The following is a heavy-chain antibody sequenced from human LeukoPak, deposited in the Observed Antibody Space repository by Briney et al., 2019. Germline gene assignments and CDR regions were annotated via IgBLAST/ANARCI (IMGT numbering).Heavy chain of an antibody. V-gene: IGHV3-23*01. CDR3: AKRVAVAATYYYFDY. CDR1: GFTFSSYA. J-gene: IGHJ4*02. CDR2: ISVSGGST. D-gene: IGHD2-15*01. Sequence: GGSLRLSCAASGFTFSSYAMSWDRQAPGKGLEWVSVISVSGGSTYYADSVKGRFTISRDNSKNTLYLQMNSLRAEDTAVYYCAKRVAVAATYYYFDYWGQGTLVTVSS.